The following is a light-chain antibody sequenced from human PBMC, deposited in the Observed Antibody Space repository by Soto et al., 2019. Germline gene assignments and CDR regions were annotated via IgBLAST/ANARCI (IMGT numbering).Light chain of an antibody. V-gene: IGLV2-23*01. CDR1: SSDVGSHIL. CDR3: CSFAGSTTFV. J-gene: IGLJ1*01. Sequence: QPVLTQPASVSGSPGQSVTISCTGTSSDVGSHILVSWYQQHPGKAPKVMIYEGNKRPSGVSHRFSGSKSGNTASLTISGLQAEDEADYYCCSFAGSTTFVFGTGTKLTVL. CDR2: EGN.